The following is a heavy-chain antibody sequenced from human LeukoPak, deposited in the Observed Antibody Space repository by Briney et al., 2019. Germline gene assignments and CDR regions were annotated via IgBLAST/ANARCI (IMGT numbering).Heavy chain of an antibody. D-gene: IGHD3-22*01. V-gene: IGHV1-2*02. Sequence: ASVKVSCKASAYTFTGYYIHWVRHAPGQGLEWMGSINPNSGGTNYAQRFQDRVTMTRDTSISTAYMDLTSLESDDTAVYYCARGGYYDSSGSNYWGQGTLVTVSS. CDR3: ARGGYYDSSGSNY. CDR1: AYTFTGYY. J-gene: IGHJ4*02. CDR2: INPNSGGT.